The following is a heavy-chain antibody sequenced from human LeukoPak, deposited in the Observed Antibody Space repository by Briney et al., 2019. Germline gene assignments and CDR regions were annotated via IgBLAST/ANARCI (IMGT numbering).Heavy chain of an antibody. Sequence: GGSLRLSCAASGFTFSDYYMSWIRQAPGKGLEWVSYISSSGSTIYYADSVKGRFTISRDNAKNSLYLQMNSPRAEDTAVYYCARDLLGYCSSTSCSPRWFDPWGQGTLVTVSS. CDR1: GFTFSDYY. CDR3: ARDLLGYCSSTSCSPRWFDP. CDR2: ISSSGSTI. J-gene: IGHJ5*02. V-gene: IGHV3-11*01. D-gene: IGHD2-2*01.